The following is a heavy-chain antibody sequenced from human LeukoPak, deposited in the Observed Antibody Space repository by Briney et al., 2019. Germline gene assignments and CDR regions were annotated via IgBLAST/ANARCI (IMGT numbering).Heavy chain of an antibody. CDR3: ARVRPYTYASGDDAFGI. CDR2: INHSGST. CDR1: GGSFSGYY. D-gene: IGHD5-18*01. V-gene: IGHV4-34*01. J-gene: IGHJ3*02. Sequence: PSETLSLTCAVYGGSFSGYYWSWIRQPPGKGLEWIGEINHSGSTNYNPSLKSRVTISVDTSKNQFSLKLSSVTAADTAVYYCARVRPYTYASGDDAFGIWGQGTVVTVSS.